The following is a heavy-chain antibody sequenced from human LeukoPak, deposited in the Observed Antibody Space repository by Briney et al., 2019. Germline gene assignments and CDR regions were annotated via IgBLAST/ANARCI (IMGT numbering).Heavy chain of an antibody. CDR1: GGTFSSYA. J-gene: IGHJ4*02. Sequence: SVKVSCKASGGTFSSYAISWVRQAPGQGLEWMGRIIPILGIANYAQKFQGRVTMTRNTSISTAYMELSSLRSEDTAVYYCASQSAYCTNGVCYANFDYWGQGTLVTVSS. D-gene: IGHD2-8*01. CDR3: ASQSAYCTNGVCYANFDY. V-gene: IGHV1-69*04. CDR2: IIPILGIA.